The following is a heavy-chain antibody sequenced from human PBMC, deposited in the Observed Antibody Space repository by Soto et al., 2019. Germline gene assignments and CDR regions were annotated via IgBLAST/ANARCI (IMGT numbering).Heavy chain of an antibody. CDR2: IIPIFGTA. J-gene: IGHJ3*02. CDR3: ARAAEIVVAHDAFDI. D-gene: IGHD3-22*01. Sequence: SVKVSCKASGGTFSSYAISWVRQAPGQGLEWMGGIIPIFGTANYARKFQGRVTITADKSTSTAYMELSSLRSEDTAVYYCARAAEIVVAHDAFDIWGQGTMVTVSS. V-gene: IGHV1-69*06. CDR1: GGTFSSYA.